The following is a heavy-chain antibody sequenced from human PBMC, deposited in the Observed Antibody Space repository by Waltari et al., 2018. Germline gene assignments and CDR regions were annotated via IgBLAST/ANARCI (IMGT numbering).Heavy chain of an antibody. V-gene: IGHV4-39*01. CDR3: ATYIGASVGTAAFDV. J-gene: IGHJ3*01. CDR2: VSYSGTT. Sequence: QLQLQESGPRLVRPSETLSLICRVSGVSITSNRHYWAWIRQSPGQGLAWIVIVSYSGTTYISPSLKSRVSVSIDTSKNQVSLILGSVTAADMAVYYCATYIGASVGTAAFDVWGQGTMVTVSS. D-gene: IGHD5-12*01. CDR1: GVSITSNRHY.